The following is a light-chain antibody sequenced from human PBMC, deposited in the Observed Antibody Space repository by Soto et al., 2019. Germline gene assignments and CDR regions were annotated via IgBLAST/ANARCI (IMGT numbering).Light chain of an antibody. CDR1: QTISSY. V-gene: IGKV1-39*01. Sequence: DIQMTQSPSSLSASVGDRVTMTRRASQTISSYLNWYQQKPGKAPNLLIYAASSLQSGVPSRFSGSGSGTDFTLTINSLQPEDFAIYYCQQTYSTPRTFGQGTKVEIK. J-gene: IGKJ1*01. CDR2: AAS. CDR3: QQTYSTPRT.